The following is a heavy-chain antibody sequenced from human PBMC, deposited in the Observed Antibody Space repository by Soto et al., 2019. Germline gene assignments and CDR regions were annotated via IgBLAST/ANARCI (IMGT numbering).Heavy chain of an antibody. J-gene: IGHJ4*02. Sequence: QLHLKESGPGLVKPSGTLSLSCAVSGGSIKTDNWWRWVLQPPGKGLEWIGEVYHTGRINYNPSLQGRVSISNDTSENQFSLHLIAVTAADTVVYFCARNHYHSVSESLGTVSGFDSWGQGTLVTVSS. CDR3: ARNHYHSVSESLGTVSGFDS. CDR2: VYHTGRI. D-gene: IGHD3-3*01. V-gene: IGHV4-4*02. CDR1: GGSIKTDNW.